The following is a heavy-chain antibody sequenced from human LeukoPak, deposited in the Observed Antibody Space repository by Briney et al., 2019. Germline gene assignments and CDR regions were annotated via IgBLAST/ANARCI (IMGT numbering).Heavy chain of an antibody. CDR3: ATDPVIRNGMNV. CDR1: GITVSNTY. J-gene: IGHJ6*02. V-gene: IGHV3-66*02. Sequence: PGGSLRLSCEASGITVSNTYVNWVRQARGKGVEWVSVIYGDGTTYFADSVKGRFTITRDTSKNTFYLQMNSLRSEDTAVYYCATDPVIRNGMNVWGQGTTVTLSS. CDR2: IYGDGTT. D-gene: IGHD2/OR15-2a*01.